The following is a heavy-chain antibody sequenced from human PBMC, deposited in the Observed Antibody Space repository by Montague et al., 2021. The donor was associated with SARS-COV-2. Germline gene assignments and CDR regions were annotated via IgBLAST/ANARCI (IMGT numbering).Heavy chain of an antibody. V-gene: IGHV4-34*01. D-gene: IGHD2-2*02. CDR1: GGSFSGYY. CDR3: ASLTLGYCSSTSCYSDWFDP. CDR2: INHSGST. J-gene: IGHJ5*02. Sequence: SETLSLTCAVYGGSFSGYYWSWIRQPPGKGLEWIGEINHSGSTNYNPSLKGRVTISVDTSKNQSSLKLSSVTAADTAVYYCASLTLGYCSSTSCYSDWFDPWGQGTLVTVSS.